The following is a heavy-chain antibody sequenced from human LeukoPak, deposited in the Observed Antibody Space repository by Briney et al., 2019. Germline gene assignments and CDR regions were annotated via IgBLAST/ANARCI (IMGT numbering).Heavy chain of an antibody. V-gene: IGHV3-23*01. CDR1: GFSFDSYV. D-gene: IGHD6-19*01. Sequence: PGGSLRLSCAASGFSFDSYVMTWVRQAPGKGLEWVSHISGSGSSTFYADSVKGRFTISRDNSKNTLYLQMNSLRAEDTAVYYCAKGRRVLAVAYFDYWGQGTLVTVSS. J-gene: IGHJ4*02. CDR2: ISGSGSST. CDR3: AKGRRVLAVAYFDY.